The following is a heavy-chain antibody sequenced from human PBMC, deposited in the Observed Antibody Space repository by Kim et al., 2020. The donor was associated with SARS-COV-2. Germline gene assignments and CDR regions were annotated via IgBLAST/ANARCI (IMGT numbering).Heavy chain of an antibody. Sequence: SETLSLTCTVSGGSISNGGFYWTWIRQHPGKGLEWLGYIYSTGSTYYNPSLRSRLSISLYKSKNQFSLNLTSVTAADTAMYYCARPLRGGVGGGLSWGQGSLVTVSS. CDR1: GGSISNGGFY. D-gene: IGHD3-16*01. J-gene: IGHJ4*02. CDR2: IYSTGST. V-gene: IGHV4-31*03. CDR3: ARPLRGGVGGGLS.